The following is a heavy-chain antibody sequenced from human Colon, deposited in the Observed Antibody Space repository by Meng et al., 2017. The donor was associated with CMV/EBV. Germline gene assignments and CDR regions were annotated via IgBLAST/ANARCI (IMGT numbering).Heavy chain of an antibody. CDR1: GGSISPYY. J-gene: IGHJ5*02. V-gene: IGHV4-59*01. CDR2: IFHGGTT. Sequence: SETLSLTCTVSGGSISPYYWSWIRQPPGKGLEWLGYIFHGGTTNYNSSLKSRLTISVDTSKNQVFLELRSVTAADTAVYYCAKEGADNWFDPWGQGILVTVS. D-gene: IGHD4/OR15-4a*01. CDR3: AKEGADNWFDP.